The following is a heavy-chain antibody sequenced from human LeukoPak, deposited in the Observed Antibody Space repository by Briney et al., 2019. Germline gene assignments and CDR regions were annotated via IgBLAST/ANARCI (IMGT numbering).Heavy chain of an antibody. J-gene: IGHJ3*02. D-gene: IGHD3-22*01. CDR2: IYHSGSV. V-gene: IGHV4-38-2*02. CDR1: GYSISSGYY. CDR3: ARHIYYYDSSGYSPGAFDI. Sequence: SETLSLTCTVSGYSISSGYYWGWIRQPPGKGLEWIGSIYHSGSVYYTPYLESRATISVDTSRNEFSLTLTSMTAADTAVYYCARHIYYYDSSGYSPGAFDIWGQGTMVTVSS.